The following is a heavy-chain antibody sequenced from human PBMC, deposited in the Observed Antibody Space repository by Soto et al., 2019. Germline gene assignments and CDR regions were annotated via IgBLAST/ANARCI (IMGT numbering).Heavy chain of an antibody. J-gene: IGHJ4*02. CDR1: GYTFTSYY. D-gene: IGHD4-17*01. V-gene: IGHV1-46*03. CDR3: ATRGPSTVTTAFDY. Sequence: QVLLVQSGAEVTKPGASVKVSCKASGYTFTSYYIHWVRQAPGQGLEWMGIVNPSGGSTNYAEEFKGRVTVTRDTSTSTVYMELRSLISDDTSVYYCATRGPSTVTTAFDYWGQGTLVTVSS. CDR2: VNPSGGST.